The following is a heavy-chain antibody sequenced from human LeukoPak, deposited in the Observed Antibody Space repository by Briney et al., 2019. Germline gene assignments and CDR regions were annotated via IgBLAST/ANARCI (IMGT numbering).Heavy chain of an antibody. J-gene: IGHJ4*02. V-gene: IGHV3-74*03. D-gene: IGHD4-17*01. Sequence: PGGSLRLSCAASGFTFSNYWIHWVRQAPGKGLVWVSRIDNAGSITTYADSVKGRFTISRDNSKNTLYLQMNSLRAEDTAVYYCANPLTTVTPTGDYWGQGTLVTVSS. CDR2: IDNAGSIT. CDR3: ANPLTTVTPTGDY. CDR1: GFTFSNYW.